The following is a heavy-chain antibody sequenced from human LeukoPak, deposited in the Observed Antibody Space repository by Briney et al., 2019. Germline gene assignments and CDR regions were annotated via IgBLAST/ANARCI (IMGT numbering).Heavy chain of an antibody. CDR3: ASSCGGDCYYRAFDI. CDR2: MNPNSGNT. CDR1: GYTFTSYD. V-gene: IGHV1-8*01. Sequence: ASVKVSCKASGYTFTSYDINCVRPATGQGLEWMGWMNPNSGNTGYAQKFQGRVTMTRNTSISTAYMELSSLRSEDTAVYYCASSCGGDCYYRAFDIWGQGTMVTVSS. J-gene: IGHJ3*02. D-gene: IGHD2-21*02.